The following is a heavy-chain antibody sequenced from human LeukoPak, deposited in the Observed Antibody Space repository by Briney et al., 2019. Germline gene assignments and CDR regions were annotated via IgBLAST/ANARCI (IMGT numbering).Heavy chain of an antibody. J-gene: IGHJ5*02. Sequence: SETLSLTCTVSGGSISSYYWSWIRQPSGKGLEWIGYIYYSGSTNYNPSLKSRVTISVDTSKNQFSLKLSSVTAADTAVYYCARLTLFYGDYVGWFDPWGQGTLVTVSS. D-gene: IGHD4-17*01. CDR3: ARLTLFYGDYVGWFDP. CDR1: GGSISSYY. V-gene: IGHV4-59*08. CDR2: IYYSGST.